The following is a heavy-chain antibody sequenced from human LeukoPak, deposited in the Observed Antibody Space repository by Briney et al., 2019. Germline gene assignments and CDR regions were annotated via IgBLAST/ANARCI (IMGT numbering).Heavy chain of an antibody. D-gene: IGHD3-10*02. CDR2: ITSSSTTI. J-gene: IGHJ6*04. CDR3: AELGITMIGGV. V-gene: IGHV3-48*04. Sequence: LPGGSLRLSCAASGFTFGTFSMNWVRQAPGKGLEWVSYITSSSTTIYYADSVKGRFTISRDNAKNSLYLQMNSLRAEDTAVYYCAELGITMIGGVWGKGTTVTISS. CDR1: GFTFGTFS.